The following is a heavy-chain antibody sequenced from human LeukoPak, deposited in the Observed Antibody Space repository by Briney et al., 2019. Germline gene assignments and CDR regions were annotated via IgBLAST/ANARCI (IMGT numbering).Heavy chain of an antibody. CDR2: IHPSGST. J-gene: IGHJ4*02. CDR3: ASSDFWTRTTFDY. Sequence: SETLSPTYAVYGGFVTGYYWSWIRQPPGKRLERIREIHPSGSTNYNPSLKSRVTISVDTSKNQCYLKLSSVTAANTAVYYCASSDFWTRTTFDYWGQGTLVTVSS. D-gene: IGHD3/OR15-3a*01. V-gene: IGHV4-34*01. CDR1: GGFVTGYY.